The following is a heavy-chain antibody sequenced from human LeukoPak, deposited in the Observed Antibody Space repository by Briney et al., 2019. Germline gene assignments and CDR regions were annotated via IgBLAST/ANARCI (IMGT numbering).Heavy chain of an antibody. J-gene: IGHJ4*02. V-gene: IGHV3-48*03. Sequence: GGSLRLSCAASGFTFSSYEMNWVRQAPGKGLEWVSYISSSGSTIYYADSAKGRFTISRDNAKNSLYLQMNSLRAEDTAVYYCAREIRGFFDYWGQGTLVTVSS. CDR2: ISSSGSTI. D-gene: IGHD3-10*01. CDR3: AREIRGFFDY. CDR1: GFTFSSYE.